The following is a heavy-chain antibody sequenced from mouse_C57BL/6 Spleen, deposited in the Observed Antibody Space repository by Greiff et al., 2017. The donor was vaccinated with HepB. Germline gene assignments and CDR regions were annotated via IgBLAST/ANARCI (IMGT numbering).Heavy chain of an antibody. V-gene: IGHV1-19*01. J-gene: IGHJ3*01. CDR1: GYTFTDYY. D-gene: IGHD2-2*01. CDR3: ASWGGYPFAY. Sequence: LVKPGASVKMSCKASGYTFTDYYMNWVKQSHGKSLEWIGVINPYNGGTSYNQKFKGKATLTVDKSSSTAYMELNSLTSEDSAVYYCASWGGYPFAYWGQGTLVTVSA. CDR2: INPYNGGT.